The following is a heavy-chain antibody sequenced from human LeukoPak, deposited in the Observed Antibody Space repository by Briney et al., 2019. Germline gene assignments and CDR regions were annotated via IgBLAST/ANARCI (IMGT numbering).Heavy chain of an antibody. CDR3: AKETSSGNFVTIDC. Sequence: GGSLRLSCVGSGFTFRSHAMSWVRQAPEKGLEFVSGIYENGGTTYYADSVKGRFSISRDNSKNTLYLQMDSLRGEDTAVYYCAKETSSGNFVTIDCWGQGALVTVSS. CDR2: IYENGGTT. CDR1: GFTFRSHA. J-gene: IGHJ4*02. D-gene: IGHD1-26*01. V-gene: IGHV3-23*01.